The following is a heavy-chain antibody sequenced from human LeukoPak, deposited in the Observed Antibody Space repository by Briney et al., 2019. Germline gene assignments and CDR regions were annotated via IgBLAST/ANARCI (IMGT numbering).Heavy chain of an antibody. V-gene: IGHV3-30*18. CDR2: ISYDGSNK. CDR1: GFTFSSYG. CDR3: AKDITMIVDFDY. D-gene: IGHD3-22*01. J-gene: IGHJ4*02. Sequence: GRSLRLSCAASGFTFSSYGMHWVRRAPGKGLEWVAVISYDGSNKYYADSVKGRFTISRDNSKNTLYLQMNSLRAEDTPVYYCAKDITMIVDFDYWGQGTLVTVSS.